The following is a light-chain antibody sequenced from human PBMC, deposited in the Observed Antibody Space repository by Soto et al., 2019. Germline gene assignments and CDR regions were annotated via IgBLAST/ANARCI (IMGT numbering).Light chain of an antibody. J-gene: IGLJ2*01. V-gene: IGLV4-69*01. Sequence: QSVLTQSPSASASLGASVKLTCTLSSGHSSYAIAWHQQQPEKGPRYLMKVNSNGSHSKGDGIPDRFSGSSSGAERYLTNSSLQSEDEADYYCQTWGSGIRVVFGGGTKLTVL. CDR3: QTWGSGIRVV. CDR1: SGHSSYA. CDR2: VNSNGSH.